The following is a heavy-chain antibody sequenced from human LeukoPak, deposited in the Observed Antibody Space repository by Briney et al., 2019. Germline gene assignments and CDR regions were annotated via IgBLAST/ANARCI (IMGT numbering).Heavy chain of an antibody. CDR3: ARDGDSSGWTRSDY. CDR2: IYTSGNT. J-gene: IGHJ4*02. D-gene: IGHD6-19*01. Sequence: SETLSLTCTVSGGSISSYYWSWIRQPAGKGLEWLGRIYTSGNTNYNPSLKSRVTMSVDTSKNQFSLKLSSVTAADTAVYYCARDGDSSGWTRSDYWGQGTLVTVSS. V-gene: IGHV4-4*07. CDR1: GGSISSYY.